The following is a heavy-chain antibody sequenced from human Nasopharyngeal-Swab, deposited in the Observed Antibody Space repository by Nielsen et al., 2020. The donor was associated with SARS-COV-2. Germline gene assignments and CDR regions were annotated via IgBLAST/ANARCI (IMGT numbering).Heavy chain of an antibody. J-gene: IGHJ6*02. CDR2: ISAYNCNT. V-gene: IGHV1-18*01. CDR3: ARENIVVVPAATYYYGMDV. D-gene: IGHD2-2*01. Sequence: ASVKVSCKASGYTFTSYGISWVRQAPGQGLEWMVWISAYNCNTNYAQKLQGRVTMTTDTSTSTAYMELRSLRSDDTAVYYCARENIVVVPAATYYYGMDVWGQGTTVTVSS. CDR1: GYTFTSYG.